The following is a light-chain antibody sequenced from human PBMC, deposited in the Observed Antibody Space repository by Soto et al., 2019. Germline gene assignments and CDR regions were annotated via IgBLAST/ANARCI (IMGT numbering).Light chain of an antibody. Sequence: DIPMTQSPSTLSASVGDRVTITCRASQSITNWLAWYQQKPGKAPKFLIYDASSLESGVPSRFSGSGSGTEFTLTISSLQPDDFATYYCQQYDSYPYTFGQGTKLEIK. V-gene: IGKV1-5*01. CDR2: DAS. CDR3: QQYDSYPYT. CDR1: QSITNW. J-gene: IGKJ2*01.